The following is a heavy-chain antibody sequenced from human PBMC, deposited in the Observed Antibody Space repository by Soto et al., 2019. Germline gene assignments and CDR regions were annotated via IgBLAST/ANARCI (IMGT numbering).Heavy chain of an antibody. CDR1: GFTFSRDS. CDR2: ITDNGGST. V-gene: IGHV3-23*01. D-gene: IGHD4-17*01. J-gene: IGHJ4*02. Sequence: PCGSLSLSCAASGFTFSRDSMSWFRQAPGKGLEWVSLITDNGGSTYYADSVKGRFTISRDNTKNTLFLQMNSLRAEDTAVYYCAKQGATTTAFDSWGQGALVTVS. CDR3: AKQGATTTAFDS.